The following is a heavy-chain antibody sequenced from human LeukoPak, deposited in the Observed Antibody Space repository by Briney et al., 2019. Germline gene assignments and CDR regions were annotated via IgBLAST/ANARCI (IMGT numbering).Heavy chain of an antibody. V-gene: IGHV3-21*01. CDR2: LSGSTTYI. J-gene: IGHJ4*02. CDR3: ARTRYCGGGSCFDLDY. D-gene: IGHD2-15*01. CDR1: GFDFTTFS. Sequence: GGSLRLSCAASGFDFTTFSMNWVRQAPGKGLEWVSSLSGSTTYIYYADSVKGRFTISRDSAKNSLYLQMNSLRAEDTAIYYCARTRYCGGGSCFDLDYWGLGTLVTVSS.